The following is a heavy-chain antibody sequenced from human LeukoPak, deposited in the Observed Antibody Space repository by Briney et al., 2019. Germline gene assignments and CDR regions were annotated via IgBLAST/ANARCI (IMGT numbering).Heavy chain of an antibody. D-gene: IGHD6-13*01. V-gene: IGHV3-7*01. CDR1: GFTFSLLR. CDR3: ASVPPYSSSWSFDY. CDR2: IKQDGSEK. Sequence: GGSLRLSCAASGFTFSLLRMSCVRQAPGKGLEWVANIKQDGSEKYYVDSVKGRFTISRDNAKNSLYLQMNSLRAEDTAVYYCASVPPYSSSWSFDYWGQGTLVTVSS. J-gene: IGHJ4*02.